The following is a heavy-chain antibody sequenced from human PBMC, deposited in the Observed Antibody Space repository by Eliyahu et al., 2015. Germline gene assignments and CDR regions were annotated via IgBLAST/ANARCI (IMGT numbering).Heavy chain of an antibody. Sequence: QVQLQESGPGLVKPSQTLSLTCTVSGGSISSGSYYWSWIRQPAGKGLEWIGRIYTRGTTNYNPSLKSRVTISLDTSKNQFSLKLSSVTAADTAVYYCARDQASAGSFSFGYYMDVWGKGTTVTVSS. CDR2: IYTRGTT. D-gene: IGHD3-10*01. CDR3: ARDQASAGSFSFGYYMDV. V-gene: IGHV4-61*02. CDR1: GGSISSGSYY. J-gene: IGHJ6*03.